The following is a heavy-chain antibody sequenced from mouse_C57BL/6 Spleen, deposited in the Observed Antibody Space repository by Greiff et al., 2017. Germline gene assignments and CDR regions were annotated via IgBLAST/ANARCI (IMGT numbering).Heavy chain of an antibody. Sequence: VQLQQSGAELAQPGASVKLSCKASGYTSTSSWMHWVKQRPGQGLEWIGYINPSSGYTKYNQKFKDKATLTADKSSSTAYMQLSSLTYEDSAVYYCASATVEDEDNWGQGTTHTVST. J-gene: IGHJ2*01. D-gene: IGHD1-1*01. CDR3: ASATVEDEDN. CDR1: GYTSTSSW. V-gene: IGHV1-7*01. CDR2: INPSSGYT.